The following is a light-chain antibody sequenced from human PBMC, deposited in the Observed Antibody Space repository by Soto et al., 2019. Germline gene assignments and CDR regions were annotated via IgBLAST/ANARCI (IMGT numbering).Light chain of an antibody. J-gene: IGLJ7*01. CDR1: SSNIGSNT. CDR3: AAWDDGLDGVL. V-gene: IGLV1-44*01. Sequence: QAVVTQPPSASGTPGQRVTISCSGSSSNIGSNTVNWYQQLPGTAPKLLISNNNQRPSGVPDRFSGSKSGTSASLAISGLQSEDETDYYCAAWDDGLDGVLFGGGTQLTVL. CDR2: NNN.